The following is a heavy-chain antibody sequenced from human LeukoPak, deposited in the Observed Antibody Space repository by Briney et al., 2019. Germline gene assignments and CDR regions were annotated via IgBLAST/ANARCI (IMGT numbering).Heavy chain of an antibody. D-gene: IGHD3-10*01. Sequence: SETLSLTCTVSGGSISSSSYYWGWIRQPPGKGLEWIGSIYYSGSTYYNPSLKSRVTISVDTSKNQFSLKLSSVTAADTAVYYCARAPYYYGSGSPTSTFDYWGQGTLVTVSS. V-gene: IGHV4-39*01. CDR3: ARAPYYYGSGSPTSTFDY. J-gene: IGHJ4*02. CDR1: GGSISSSSYY. CDR2: IYYSGST.